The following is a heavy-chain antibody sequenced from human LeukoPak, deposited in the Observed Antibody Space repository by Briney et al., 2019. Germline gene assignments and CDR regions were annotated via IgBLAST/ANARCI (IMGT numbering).Heavy chain of an antibody. D-gene: IGHD5-12*01. CDR2: TSAYNGNT. J-gene: IGHJ4*02. Sequence: ASVKVACKTSAYTFTSYAISWVRQAPGQGLAWVGWTSAYNGNTDYAQKFQGRVTMTTDSSTSTAYMELRSLRSDDTAVYYCARDLPADTGYETHDYWGQGTLVTVSS. CDR1: AYTFTSYA. CDR3: ARDLPADTGYETHDY. V-gene: IGHV1-18*01.